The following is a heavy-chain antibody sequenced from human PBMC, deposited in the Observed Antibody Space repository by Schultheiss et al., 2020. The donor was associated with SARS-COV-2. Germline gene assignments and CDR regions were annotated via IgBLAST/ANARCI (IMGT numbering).Heavy chain of an antibody. CDR3: TTGNCGGDCYSLLNYYYGMDV. V-gene: IGHV3-15*07. Sequence: GGSLRLSCAASGFTFSNAWMNWVRQAPGKGLEWVGRIKSKTDGGTTDYAAPVKGRFTISRDDSKNTLYLQMNSLKTEDTAVYYCTTGNCGGDCYSLLNYYYGMDVWGQGTTVTVSS. D-gene: IGHD2-21*02. CDR2: IKSKTDGGTT. J-gene: IGHJ6*02. CDR1: GFTFSNAW.